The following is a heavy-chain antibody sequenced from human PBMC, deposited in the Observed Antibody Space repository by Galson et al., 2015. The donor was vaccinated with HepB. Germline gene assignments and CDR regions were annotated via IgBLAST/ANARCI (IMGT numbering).Heavy chain of an antibody. D-gene: IGHD6-19*01. J-gene: IGHJ6*02. V-gene: IGHV3-30*18. CDR2: ISYDGSNK. CDR1: GSTFSSYG. Sequence: SLRLSCAASGSTFSSYGMHWVRQAPGKGLEWVAVISYDGSNKYYADSVKGRSTISRDNSKNTLYLQMNSLRAEDTAVYYCAKDLGGWYGGGMDVWGQGTTVTVSS. CDR3: AKDLGGWYGGGMDV.